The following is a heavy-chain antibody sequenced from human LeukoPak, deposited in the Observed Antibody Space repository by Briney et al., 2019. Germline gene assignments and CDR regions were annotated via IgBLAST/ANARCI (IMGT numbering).Heavy chain of an antibody. D-gene: IGHD1-1*01. Sequence: SGGSLRLSCAASGFTVINNYMTWVRQAPGKGLEWVSVIYSGGTTHYADSVKGRFTISRDDAKNSLYLQMNSLRAEDTAVYYCAKGGVEPNSNNWFGFWVHWGQGALVTVSS. CDR1: GFTVINNY. J-gene: IGHJ4*02. CDR3: AKGGVEPNSNNWFGFWVH. CDR2: IYSGGTT. V-gene: IGHV3-53*01.